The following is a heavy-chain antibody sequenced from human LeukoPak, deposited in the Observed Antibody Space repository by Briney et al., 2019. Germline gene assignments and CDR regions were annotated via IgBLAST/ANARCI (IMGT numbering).Heavy chain of an antibody. CDR2: ISGSGGST. CDR1: GFTFSSYA. V-gene: IGHV3-23*01. J-gene: IGHJ4*02. D-gene: IGHD5-18*01. CDR3: AKFARGYSYGYDYFDY. Sequence: GGSLRLPCAASGFTFSSYAMSWVRQAPGKGLEWVSAISGSGGSTYYADSVKGRFTISRDNSKNTLYLQMNSLRAEDTAVYYCAKFARGYSYGYDYFDYWGQGTLVTVSS.